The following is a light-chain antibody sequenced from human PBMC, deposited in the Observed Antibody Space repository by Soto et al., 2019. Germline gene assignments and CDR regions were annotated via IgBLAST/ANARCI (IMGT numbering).Light chain of an antibody. V-gene: IGKV1-39*01. Sequence: DIQMTQSPSSLSASVGDRVTITCRASQSISTFVNWYQQVRGKAPKLLIQGTSTLQSGVPSRFSGTGSGTDFTLTITNLQPDDFATYYCQQYYSYPAITFGQGTRLEIK. CDR1: QSISTF. CDR2: GTS. J-gene: IGKJ5*01. CDR3: QQYYSYPAIT.